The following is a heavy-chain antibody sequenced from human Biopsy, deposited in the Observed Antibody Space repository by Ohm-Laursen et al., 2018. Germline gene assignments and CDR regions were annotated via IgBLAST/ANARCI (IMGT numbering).Heavy chain of an antibody. CDR2: FAPENGKT. Sequence: ASVKVSCKVSGYAVIEFSMHWVRQATGKGLEWMGGFAPENGKTIYAQKFQGRVTMTEDTSTDTAYMELSSLRSEDTAVYYCAADINVWNVNYWGQGTQVTVSS. J-gene: IGHJ4*02. D-gene: IGHD1-1*01. CDR1: GYAVIEFS. V-gene: IGHV1-24*01. CDR3: AADINVWNVNY.